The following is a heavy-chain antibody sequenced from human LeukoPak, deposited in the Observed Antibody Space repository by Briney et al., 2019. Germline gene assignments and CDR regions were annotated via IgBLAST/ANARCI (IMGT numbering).Heavy chain of an antibody. CDR3: ASGLRRDWFDP. D-gene: IGHD2-21*01. V-gene: IGHV4-59*01. J-gene: IGHJ5*02. CDR1: GGTISSYY. CDR2: IYYSGNT. Sequence: SETLPLTCTVSGGTISSYYWSWIRQSPGKGLEWIGFIYYSGNTNSNPSLKSRVTMSVDTSKNQFSLRLTSVTAADTAVYYCASGLRRDWFDPWGQGTLVTVSS.